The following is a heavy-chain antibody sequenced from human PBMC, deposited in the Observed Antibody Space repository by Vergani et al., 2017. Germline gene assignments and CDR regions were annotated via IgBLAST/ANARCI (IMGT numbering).Heavy chain of an antibody. Sequence: QVQLQESGPGLVKPSETLSLSCAVSGYSVSSGYFWGWIRQPPGKGLEWIGTIDNSESTYYNPSLKGRVTISVDMSKNQFSFKLSSVTDADTAVYYCARGGDVCGRGKYYYMDVWGKGTTVTVSS. CDR1: GYSVSSGYF. CDR3: ARGGDVCGRGKYYYMDV. D-gene: IGHD3-16*01. V-gene: IGHV4-38-2*01. J-gene: IGHJ6*03. CDR2: IDNSEST.